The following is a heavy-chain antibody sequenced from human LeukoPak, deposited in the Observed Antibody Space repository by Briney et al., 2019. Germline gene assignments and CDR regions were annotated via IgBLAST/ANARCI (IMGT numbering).Heavy chain of an antibody. CDR1: GFTFDDYG. V-gene: IGHV3-20*04. CDR3: ARFPGTYYLDV. Sequence: GGSLRLSCAASGFTFDDYGMSWVRQAPGKGLEWVSGINWNGGSTGYADSVKGPFTISRDNAKNSLYLQMNSLRAEDTAVYYCARFPGTYYLDVWGKGTTVTVSS. CDR2: INWNGGST. J-gene: IGHJ6*03.